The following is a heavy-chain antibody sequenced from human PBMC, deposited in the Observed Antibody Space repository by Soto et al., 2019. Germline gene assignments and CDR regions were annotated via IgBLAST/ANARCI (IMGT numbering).Heavy chain of an antibody. D-gene: IGHD1-1*01. J-gene: IGHJ6*02. CDR3: ARKRATGYSYYGMDL. CDR1: CMSFTGHY. Sequence: TLSLTCAVYCMSFTGHYWSWIRQPPGKGVEWIGEINHSGTTNYHPSLKSRVTISVDTSKNQFSLKLSSVTAAATAVYYCARKRATGYSYYGMDLWGQGTTVS. V-gene: IGHV4-34*01. CDR2: INHSGTT.